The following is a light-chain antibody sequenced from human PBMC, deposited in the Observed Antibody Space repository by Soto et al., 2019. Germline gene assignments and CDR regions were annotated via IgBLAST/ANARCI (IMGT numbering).Light chain of an antibody. CDR3: QQYNNWPWT. Sequence: EIVMTQSPATLSVSPGERATLSCRASQSVNNNLAWYQQKPGQAPRLLIYGASTRATGIPARFSGSGSGTESTPTISSLQSEDFAVYYCQQYNNWPWTFGQGTKVEIK. J-gene: IGKJ1*01. V-gene: IGKV3-15*01. CDR2: GAS. CDR1: QSVNNN.